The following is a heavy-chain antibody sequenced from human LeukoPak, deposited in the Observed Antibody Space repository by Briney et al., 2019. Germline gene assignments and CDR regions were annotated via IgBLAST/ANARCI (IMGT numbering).Heavy chain of an antibody. Sequence: QPGGSLRLSCAASGFTFSSYGMHWVRQAPGKGLEWVAVISYDGSNKYYADSVKGRFTISRDNSKNTLYLQMNSLRAEDTAVYYCAKDLYCSSTSCAIDYWGQGTLVTVSS. V-gene: IGHV3-30*18. CDR3: AKDLYCSSTSCAIDY. CDR1: GFTFSSYG. D-gene: IGHD2-2*01. CDR2: ISYDGSNK. J-gene: IGHJ4*02.